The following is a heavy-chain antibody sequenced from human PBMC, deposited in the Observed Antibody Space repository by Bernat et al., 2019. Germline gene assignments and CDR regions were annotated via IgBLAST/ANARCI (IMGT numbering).Heavy chain of an antibody. J-gene: IGHJ6*03. CDR2: ISGSGGRT. CDR3: AKAGNDDFWSGSPVYYYYMDV. CDR1: GFTFSSYA. V-gene: IGHV3-23*04. Sequence: EVQLVESGGGLVQPGGSLRLSCAASGFTFSSYAMSWVRQAPGKGLEWGSAISGSGGRTYYADSVKGRFTISRDNSKNTLYLQMNSLSAEDTAVYYCAKAGNDDFWSGSPVYYYYMDVWGKGTTVTVSS. D-gene: IGHD3-3*01.